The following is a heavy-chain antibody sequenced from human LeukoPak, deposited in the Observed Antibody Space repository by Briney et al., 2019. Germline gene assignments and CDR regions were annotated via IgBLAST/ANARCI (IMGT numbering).Heavy chain of an antibody. J-gene: IGHJ5*02. CDR1: RFVFTNYY. CDR2: ISADGHTK. V-gene: IGHV3-11*01. CDR3: ARAGTYGGYMVFDP. Sequence: GGSLRLSCVASRFVFTNYYMSWVRQTPGKGLDWIATISADGHTKYYADSAEGRFTISRDNAKDSFYLQMNSLRADDAAVYFCARAGTYGGYMVFDPWGHGTLVTVSS. D-gene: IGHD5-12*01.